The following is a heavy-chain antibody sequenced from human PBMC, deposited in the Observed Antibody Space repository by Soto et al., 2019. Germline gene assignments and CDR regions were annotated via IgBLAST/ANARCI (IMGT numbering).Heavy chain of an antibody. CDR2: ISSSGTSV. CDR1: GFTFSGYE. D-gene: IGHD5-18*01. CDR3: ARGKGGYSALEFDY. Sequence: EVQLVESGGGLIQPGGSLRLSCVASGFTFSGYEMNWVRRAPGKGLEWVSYISSSGTSVYYADSVKGRFTMSRDNAKKSLYLQMSSLRADDTAVYYCARGKGGYSALEFDYWGQGALVAVSS. J-gene: IGHJ4*02. V-gene: IGHV3-48*03.